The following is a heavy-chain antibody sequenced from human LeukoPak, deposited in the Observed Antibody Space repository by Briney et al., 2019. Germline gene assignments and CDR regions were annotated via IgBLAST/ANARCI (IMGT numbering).Heavy chain of an antibody. D-gene: IGHD2-21*02. CDR3: GKDPLVVVTAYTDSFDY. V-gene: IGHV1-46*01. CDR2: INPSGGST. J-gene: IGHJ4*02. CDR1: GYTFTSYY. Sequence: ASVKVSCKASGYTFTSYYMHWVRQAPGQGLEWMGIINPSGGSTSYAQKFQGRVNITRDTSTSTVYMELRSLRSEETDVYYCGKDPLVVVTAYTDSFDYWGQGTLVTVSS.